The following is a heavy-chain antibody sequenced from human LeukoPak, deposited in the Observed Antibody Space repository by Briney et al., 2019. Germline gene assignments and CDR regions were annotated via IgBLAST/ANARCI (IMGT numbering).Heavy chain of an antibody. CDR1: GDSISTSNSY. J-gene: IGHJ4*02. CDR2: IYYSGST. Sequence: SETLSLTCTVSGDSISTSNSYWGWIRQPPGKGLEWIGSIYYSGSTNYNPSLKSRVTISVDKSKNQFSLELSSVTAADTAVYYCARFSWQHHDYWGQGTLVTVSS. V-gene: IGHV4-39*07. CDR3: ARFSWQHHDY. D-gene: IGHD6-13*01.